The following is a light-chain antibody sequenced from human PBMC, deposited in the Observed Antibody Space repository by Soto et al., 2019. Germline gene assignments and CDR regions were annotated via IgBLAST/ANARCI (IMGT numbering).Light chain of an antibody. V-gene: IGKV1-5*03. CDR2: KAS. Sequence: DIQMTQSPSTLSASVGDRVSITCRASQSISSRLAWYQQKPGKAPKLLIYKASSLESGVPSRFSGSGSGTEFTLTISSLQPDDFASYYCQQYNSYPLTFGGGTKVEIK. CDR1: QSISSR. CDR3: QQYNSYPLT. J-gene: IGKJ4*01.